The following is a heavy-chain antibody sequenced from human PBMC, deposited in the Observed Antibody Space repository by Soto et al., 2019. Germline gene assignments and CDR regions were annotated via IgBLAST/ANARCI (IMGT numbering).Heavy chain of an antibody. CDR2: IIPIFGTA. D-gene: IGHD6-6*01. CDR3: ASDEYSSSSVLDY. CDR1: GGTFSSYA. J-gene: IGHJ4*02. Sequence: ASVKVSCKASGGTFSSYAISWVRQAPGQGLEWMGGIIPIFGTANYAQKFQGRVTITADESTSTAYMELSSLRSEDTAVYYCASDEYSSSSVLDYWGQGTLVTVSS. V-gene: IGHV1-69*13.